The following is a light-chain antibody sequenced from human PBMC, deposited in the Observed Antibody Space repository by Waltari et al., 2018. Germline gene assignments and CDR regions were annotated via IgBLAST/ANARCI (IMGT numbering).Light chain of an antibody. V-gene: IGKV3-11*01. CDR2: DAS. Sequence: EIVLTQSPATLSLSPGERATLSCRASQSVSSYLAWYQQKPGQAPRLLIYDASNRATGIPARFSSSGSGTDFTLTISSLEPEDFAVYYCQQRSNWPPVTFGQGTRLGIK. CDR1: QSVSSY. CDR3: QQRSNWPPVT. J-gene: IGKJ5*01.